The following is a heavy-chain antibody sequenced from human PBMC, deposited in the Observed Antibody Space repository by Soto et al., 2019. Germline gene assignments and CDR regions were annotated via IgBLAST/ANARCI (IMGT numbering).Heavy chain of an antibody. CDR2: MSGSSSTT. J-gene: IGHJ4*02. CDR1: GPTFSNYA. D-gene: IGHD1-7*01. CDR3: AKNQERELPRVIDF. V-gene: IGHV3-23*01. Sequence: LRLSCATSGPTFSNYAMSWVRQAPGGGLEWVSSMSGSSSTTYYADSVRGRFTISRDRSKNTLYLQMSSLRAEDTALYYCAKNQERELPRVIDFWGQGTLVTVSS.